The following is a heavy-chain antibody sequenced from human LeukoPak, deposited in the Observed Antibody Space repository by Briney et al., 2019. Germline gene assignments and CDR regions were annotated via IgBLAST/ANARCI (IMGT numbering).Heavy chain of an antibody. Sequence: GGSLRLSCAASGFTFSSYSMNWVRQAPGKGLEWVSSISSSSGFIYYADSVKGRFTISRDNAKNSLFLQMTSLRAEDTAVYYCARGSIGTTDLNFDYWGQGTLVTVSS. CDR1: GFTFSSYS. D-gene: IGHD1-1*01. CDR3: ARGSIGTTDLNFDY. CDR2: ISSSSGFI. J-gene: IGHJ4*02. V-gene: IGHV3-21*01.